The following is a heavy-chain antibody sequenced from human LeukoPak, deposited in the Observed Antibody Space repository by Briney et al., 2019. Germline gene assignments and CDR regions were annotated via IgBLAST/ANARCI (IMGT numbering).Heavy chain of an antibody. J-gene: IGHJ4*02. Sequence: GASVKVSCKASGYTFPVYEIYWVRQASGQGLEWMGIINPSGGSTSYAQKFQGRVTMTRDTSTSTVYMELSSLRSEDTAVYYCARDNYYDSSGCYFEPDYWGQGTLVTVSS. CDR1: GYTFPVYE. CDR3: ARDNYYDSSGCYFEPDY. V-gene: IGHV1-46*01. D-gene: IGHD3-22*01. CDR2: INPSGGST.